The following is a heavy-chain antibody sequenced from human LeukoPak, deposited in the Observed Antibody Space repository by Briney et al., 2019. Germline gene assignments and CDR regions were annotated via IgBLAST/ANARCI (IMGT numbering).Heavy chain of an antibody. CDR2: IYSGGST. CDR1: GFIVSYHY. V-gene: IGHV3-53*01. D-gene: IGHD1-26*01. CDR3: ARGGSYATEYFQH. Sequence: GGSLRLSCAASGFIVSYHYMNWDRQAPGKGLEWVSVIYSGGSTYYADSVKGRFTLSRDDSKNTLYLQMNNLRTEDTAVYYCARGGSYATEYFQHWGQGTLVTVSS. J-gene: IGHJ1*01.